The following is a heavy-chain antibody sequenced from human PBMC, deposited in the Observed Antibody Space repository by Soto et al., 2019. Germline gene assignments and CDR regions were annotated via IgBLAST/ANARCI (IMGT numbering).Heavy chain of an antibody. CDR1: GASINSPDYY. Sequence: TLSLTCSVSGASINSPDYYWSWVRVPPGKGLEWLGYIYYSGNTHYTPSLKSRLTFELDTSQNHFSLKLTSVTVADTAVYFCAREGVVTTPNSLYYGLAVWGQGTSVTVSS. CDR3: AREGVVTTPNSLYYGLAV. V-gene: IGHV4-30-4*01. D-gene: IGHD3-3*01. J-gene: IGHJ6*02. CDR2: IYYSGNT.